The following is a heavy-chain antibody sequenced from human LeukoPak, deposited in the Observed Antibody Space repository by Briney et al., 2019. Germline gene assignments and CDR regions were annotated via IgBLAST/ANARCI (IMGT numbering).Heavy chain of an antibody. D-gene: IGHD1-26*01. CDR3: ARGGGSPEF. CDR1: GGSISSYY. J-gene: IGHJ4*02. Sequence: SETLSLTCSVSGGSISSYYWSWIRQPPGKGLEWIGYIYYSGSTKYNPSLESRVTISVDTSKSQFSLKLSSVTTADTAVYYCARGGGSPEFWGPGTQVTVSS. V-gene: IGHV4-59*01. CDR2: IYYSGST.